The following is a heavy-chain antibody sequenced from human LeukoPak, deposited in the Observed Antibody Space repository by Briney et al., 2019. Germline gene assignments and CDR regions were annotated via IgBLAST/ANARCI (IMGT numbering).Heavy chain of an antibody. D-gene: IGHD1-26*01. CDR3: ARDLSYGSLDF. V-gene: IGHV3-33*01. CDR1: GFSLSTHG. J-gene: IGHJ4*02. CDR2: MWHDGTRE. Sequence: GGSLRLSCAASGFSLSTHGMHWVRQAPGKGLEWVAGMWHDGTREDYADSVKGRFTISRDLSKDTLNLQMNSLRVEDTAMFYCARDLSYGSLDFRGQGTLVTVSS.